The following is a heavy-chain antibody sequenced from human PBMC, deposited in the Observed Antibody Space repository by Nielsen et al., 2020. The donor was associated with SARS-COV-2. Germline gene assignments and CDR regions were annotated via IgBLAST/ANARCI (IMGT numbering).Heavy chain of an antibody. V-gene: IGHV3-30-3*01. CDR3: ARAHDSSGYNFDY. Sequence: GGSLRLPCAASGFTFSSYAMHWVRQAPGKGLEWVAVISYDGSNKYYADSVKGRFTISRDNSKNTLYLQMNSLRAEDTAVYYCARAHDSSGYNFDYWGQGTLVTVSS. J-gene: IGHJ4*02. CDR2: ISYDGSNK. D-gene: IGHD3-22*01. CDR1: GFTFSSYA.